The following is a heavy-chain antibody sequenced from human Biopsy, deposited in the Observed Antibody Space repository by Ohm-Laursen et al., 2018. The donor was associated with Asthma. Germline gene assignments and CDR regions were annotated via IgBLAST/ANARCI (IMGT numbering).Heavy chain of an antibody. J-gene: IGHJ4*02. D-gene: IGHD4-17*01. V-gene: IGHV1-24*01. Sequence: ASVKVSCKLSGYSLTDLSMHWARQAPGQGLEWMGGHDHEEGGTVNARRFQGRVTMTEDTSTDTAYMELSSLSSDDTVVYYCASDFPKDYVRYNFQFWGQGTLVTVSS. CDR3: ASDFPKDYVRYNFQF. CDR1: GYSLTDLS. CDR2: HDHEEGGT.